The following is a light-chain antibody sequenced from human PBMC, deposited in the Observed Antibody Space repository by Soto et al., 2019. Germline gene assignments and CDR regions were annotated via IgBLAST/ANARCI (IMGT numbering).Light chain of an antibody. J-gene: IGKJ4*01. V-gene: IGKV3-11*01. Sequence: VLTQSPATLSLSPGERATLSCRASQSVSNYLAWYQQKPGQAPRLLIYDTTNRATGIPARFSGSGSGTAFTLTISGLEPEDFEVYYCKQRGSWPQYTFGGGTKVDIX. CDR2: DTT. CDR1: QSVSNY. CDR3: KQRGSWPQYT.